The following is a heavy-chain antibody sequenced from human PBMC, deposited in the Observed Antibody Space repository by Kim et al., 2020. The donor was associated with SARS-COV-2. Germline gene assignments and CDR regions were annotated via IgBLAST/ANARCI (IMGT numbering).Heavy chain of an antibody. V-gene: IGHV3-11*04. CDR2: ISSSGSTI. D-gene: IGHD4-17*01. Sequence: GGSLRLSCAASGFTFSDYYMSWIRQAPGKGLEWVSYISSSGSTIYYADSVKGRFTISRDNAKNSLYLQMNSLRAEDTAVYYCARVNIHDYQEFDYWGQGTLVTVSS. J-gene: IGHJ4*02. CDR1: GFTFSDYY. CDR3: ARVNIHDYQEFDY.